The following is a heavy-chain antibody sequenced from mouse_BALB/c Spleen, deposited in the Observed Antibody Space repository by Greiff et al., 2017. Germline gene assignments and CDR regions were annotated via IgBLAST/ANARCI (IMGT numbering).Heavy chain of an antibody. J-gene: IGHJ2*01. CDR1: GFTFSSYG. V-gene: IGHV5-6-3*01. CDR3: ARDRTYYFDY. CDR2: INSNGGST. Sequence: EVQLQESGGGLVQPGGSLKLSCAASGFTFSSYGMSWVRQTPDKRLELVATINSNGGSTYYPDSVKGRFTISRDNAKNTLYLQMSSLKSEDTAMYYCARDRTYYFDYWGQGTTLTVSS.